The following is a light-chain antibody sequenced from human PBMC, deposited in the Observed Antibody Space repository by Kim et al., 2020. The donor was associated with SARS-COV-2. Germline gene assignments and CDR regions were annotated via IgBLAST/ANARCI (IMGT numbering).Light chain of an antibody. CDR3: LIFYSGVGV. CDR1: TGAVTRGHF. V-gene: IGLV7-46*01. J-gene: IGLJ3*02. CDR2: DTE. Sequence: QAVVTQEPSLTVSPGGTVTLTCGSSTGAVTRGHFPYWFQQRPGQSPRTLIADTENTHSWTPARFSGSLLGGKAALTLSGAQPEDEAEYYCLIFYSGVGVFGGGTQLTVL.